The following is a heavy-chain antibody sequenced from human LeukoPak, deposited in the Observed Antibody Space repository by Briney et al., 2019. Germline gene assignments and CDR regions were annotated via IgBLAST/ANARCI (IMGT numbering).Heavy chain of an antibody. CDR3: AKDRPNYYGSNGHYYRRNGDY. V-gene: IGHV3-23*01. CDR2: ITSSGEGT. CDR1: GFTLNIYA. D-gene: IGHD3-22*01. Sequence: PGGSLRLSCAASGFTLNIYAMSWVRQAPGRGLEWVSSITSSGEGTWYSDSVKGRFTISRDNTKTTLYLQMNSLRAENTAIYYCAKDRPNYYGSNGHYYRRNGDYWGQGTQVTVSS. J-gene: IGHJ4*02.